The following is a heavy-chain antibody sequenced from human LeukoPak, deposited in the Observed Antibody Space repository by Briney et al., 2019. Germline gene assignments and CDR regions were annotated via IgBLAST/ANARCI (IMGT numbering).Heavy chain of an antibody. CDR1: GFTFSSYA. CDR2: INHSGST. D-gene: IGHD4-11*01. CDR3: ARGPQTPSLDYSNSTADY. J-gene: IGHJ4*02. V-gene: IGHV4-34*01. Sequence: GSLRLSCAASGFTFSSYAMSWVRQPPGKGLEWIGEINHSGSTNYNPSLKSRVTISVDTSKNQFSLKLSSVTAADTAVYYCARGPQTPSLDYSNSTADYWGQGTLVTVSS.